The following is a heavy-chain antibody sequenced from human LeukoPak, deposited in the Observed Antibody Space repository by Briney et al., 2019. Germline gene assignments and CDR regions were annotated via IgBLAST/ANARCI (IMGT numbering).Heavy chain of an antibody. J-gene: IGHJ6*03. CDR1: GYSFTSYW. V-gene: IGHV5-51*01. CDR3: ARLACTNGVCSPNYYYYYYMDV. CDR2: IYPADSTA. D-gene: IGHD2-8*01. Sequence: GESLKISCKGSGYSFTSYWIGWVRQVPGKGLEWVGIIYPADSTAKYSPSFQGQVTISVDKSISTAYLQWSSLKASDTAMYYCARLACTNGVCSPNYYYYYYMDVWGKGTTVTVSS.